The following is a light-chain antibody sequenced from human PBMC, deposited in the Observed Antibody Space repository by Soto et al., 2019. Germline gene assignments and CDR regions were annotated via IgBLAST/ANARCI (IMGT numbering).Light chain of an antibody. V-gene: IGKV1-5*03. J-gene: IGKJ5*01. CDR2: KAS. CDR1: QSIRNW. CDR3: QQRSNWPPEIT. Sequence: DIQMTQSPSTLSASVGDRVTITCRASQSIRNWLAWYQQRPGKAPNLLIYKASSLESGVPSRFSGSGSGTDFSLTISSLEPEDFAVYYCQQRSNWPPEITFGQGTRLEIK.